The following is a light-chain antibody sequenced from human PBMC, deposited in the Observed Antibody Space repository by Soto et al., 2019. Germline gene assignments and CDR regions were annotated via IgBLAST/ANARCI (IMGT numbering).Light chain of an antibody. CDR3: CSYVRAYRLMI. V-gene: IGLV2-11*01. J-gene: IGLJ2*01. CDR1: YSDIGSYND. CDR2: DVS. Sequence: QSALTQPRSVSGSPGQSVTISCTGTYSDIGSYNDVSWYQHHPAKAPRLMIFDVSQRPSGVPDRFSGSKSGNTASLTISGLQTEYEADYYCCSYVRAYRLMIFGEGTKLTVL.